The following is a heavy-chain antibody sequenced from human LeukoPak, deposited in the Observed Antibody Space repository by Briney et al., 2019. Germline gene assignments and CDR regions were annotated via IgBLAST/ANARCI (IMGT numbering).Heavy chain of an antibody. CDR3: ARVLVGDGAFDI. CDR2: IYDSGST. D-gene: IGHD2-2*01. Sequence: PSETLSLTCTVSGGSVSSGSYYWSWIRQPPGKGLEWIGYIYDSGSTNYNPSPKSRVTVSVDTSKNQFSLKLSSVTAADTAVYYCARVLVGDGAFDIWGQGTMVTVSS. CDR1: GGSVSSGSYY. V-gene: IGHV4-61*01. J-gene: IGHJ3*02.